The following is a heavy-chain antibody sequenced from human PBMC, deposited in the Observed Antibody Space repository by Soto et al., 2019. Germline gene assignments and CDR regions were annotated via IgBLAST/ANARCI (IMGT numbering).Heavy chain of an antibody. CDR1: GYSFSDYW. J-gene: IGHJ5*02. CDR3: ARLGQYCGKSSCRFDL. Sequence: GESLKISCKASGYSFSDYWIGWVRQMPGRGLEWMGIIYPSDSDTRYSASFQGQVTISADKSISTTFLQWSSLKASDTAMYYCARLGQYCGKSSCRFDLWGQGTLVTVSS. CDR2: IYPSDSDT. D-gene: IGHD2-21*01. V-gene: IGHV5-51*01.